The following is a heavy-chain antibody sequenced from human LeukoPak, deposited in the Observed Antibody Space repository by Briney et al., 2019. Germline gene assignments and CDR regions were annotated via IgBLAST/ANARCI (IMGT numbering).Heavy chain of an antibody. CDR3: ASGDNDPLFDY. Sequence: PSQTLSLTCTVSGGSISSGGYYWSWTRQHPGKGLEWIGSVYYSGSTNYSPSLQGRVIISLDTSRNQFSLKLSSVTAADTAVYYCASGDNDPLFDYWGQGALVTVSS. CDR2: VYYSGST. CDR1: GGSISSGGYY. V-gene: IGHV4-31*03. D-gene: IGHD1-1*01. J-gene: IGHJ4*02.